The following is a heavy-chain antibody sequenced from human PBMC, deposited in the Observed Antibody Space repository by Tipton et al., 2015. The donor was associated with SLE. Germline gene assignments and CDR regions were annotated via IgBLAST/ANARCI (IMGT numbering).Heavy chain of an antibody. CDR2: IYYSGRT. CDR3: APPPVTGLLSYAL. D-gene: IGHD5-18*01. CDR1: GGSISSYY. J-gene: IGHJ2*01. V-gene: IGHV4-59*07. Sequence: TLSLTCTVSGGSISSYYWSWIRQPPGKGLEWIGYIYYSGRTNYNPSLKSRVTISVDTSKNQFSLKLSSVTAADTAVYYCAPPPVTGLLSYALWGRGALVTVSS.